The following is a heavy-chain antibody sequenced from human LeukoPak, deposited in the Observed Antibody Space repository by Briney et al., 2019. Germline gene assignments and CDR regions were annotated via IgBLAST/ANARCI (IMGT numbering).Heavy chain of an antibody. D-gene: IGHD2-2*01. J-gene: IGHJ5*02. CDR3: ARVVPADMYNWFDP. CDR1: GVSVSRSSYY. CDR2: IYYSGST. Sequence: PSETLSLTCTVSGVSVSRSSYYWGWIRQPPGKGLEWIGSIYYSGSTYYNPSLKSRVTISVDTSKNQFSLKLSSVTAADTAVYYCARVVPADMYNWFDPWGQGTLVTVSS. V-gene: IGHV4-39*07.